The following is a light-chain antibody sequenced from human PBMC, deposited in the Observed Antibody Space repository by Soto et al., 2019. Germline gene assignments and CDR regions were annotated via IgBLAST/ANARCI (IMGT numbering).Light chain of an antibody. CDR3: HQYCSSPYP. Sequence: EIVLTQSPGTLSLSPGERATLSCRASQSVSSSYLAWYQQKPGQAPRLLIYDASSRATGIPDRFSGRGSATDFTLTIRRLAPEDFSVYYYHQYCSSPYPFGQGTKLQIK. J-gene: IGKJ2*01. CDR2: DAS. V-gene: IGKV3-20*01. CDR1: QSVSSSY.